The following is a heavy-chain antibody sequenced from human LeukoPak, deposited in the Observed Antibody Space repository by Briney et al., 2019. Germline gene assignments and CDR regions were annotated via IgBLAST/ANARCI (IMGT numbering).Heavy chain of an antibody. D-gene: IGHD2-2*01. J-gene: IGHJ6*02. CDR3: AKGYCSSTSCYVGDYYYYYGMDV. V-gene: IGHV3-74*01. CDR1: GFTFSNYW. CDR2: INSDGSTT. Sequence: PGGSLRLSCAASGFTFSNYWMHWVRQAPGKGLVWVSRINSDGSTTTYADSVKGRFTLSRDNAKNTLNLQMNSLRAEDTAVYYCAKGYCSSTSCYVGDYYYYYGMDVWGQGTTVTVSS.